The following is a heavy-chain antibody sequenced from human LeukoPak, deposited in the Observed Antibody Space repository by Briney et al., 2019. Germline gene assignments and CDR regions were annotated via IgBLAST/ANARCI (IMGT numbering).Heavy chain of an antibody. D-gene: IGHD3-3*01. CDR1: GYTFTSYG. CDR3: ARAGGTIFGVANAFDI. CDR2: ISAYNGDT. V-gene: IGHV1-18*01. Sequence: ASVKVSCKASGYTFTSYGISWVRQAPGQGLEWMGWISAYNGDTNYAQKLQGRVTMTTDTSTSTAYMELRSLRSDDTAVYYCARAGGTIFGVANAFDIWGQGTMVTVSS. J-gene: IGHJ3*02.